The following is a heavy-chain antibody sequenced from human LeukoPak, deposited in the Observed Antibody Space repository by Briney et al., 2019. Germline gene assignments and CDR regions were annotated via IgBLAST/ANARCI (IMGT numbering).Heavy chain of an antibody. J-gene: IGHJ4*02. CDR2: FDPEDGET. CDR1: GYTLTELS. D-gene: IGHD3-22*01. V-gene: IGHV1-24*01. CDR3: ATPSAYYYDSSGYNY. Sequence: ASVKVSCKVSGYTLTELSMHWVRQAPGKGLEWMGGFDPEDGETIYAQKFQGRVTMTEDTSTDTAYMELSSLRSEDTAVYYCATPSAYYYDSSGYNYWGQGTLVTVSS.